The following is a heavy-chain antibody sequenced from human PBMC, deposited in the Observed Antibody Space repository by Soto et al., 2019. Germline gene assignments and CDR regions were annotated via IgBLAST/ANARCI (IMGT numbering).Heavy chain of an antibody. J-gene: IGHJ4*02. Sequence: QVQLVQSGAEVRKPGASVKISCKTSGYTFTNYFVHWVRQAPGQGLEWMGIIEPSGGRANYVQKFQGRVNITSDTSTSTVYMELSSLRSEDTAVYYCARLRGWGDGHNYDSWGQGTLVTVSS. D-gene: IGHD3-10*01. CDR1: GYTFTNYF. V-gene: IGHV1-46*01. CDR2: IEPSGGRA. CDR3: ARLRGWGDGHNYDS.